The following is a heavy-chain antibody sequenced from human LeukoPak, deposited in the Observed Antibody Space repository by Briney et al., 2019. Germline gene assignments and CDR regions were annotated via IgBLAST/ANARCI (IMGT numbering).Heavy chain of an antibody. V-gene: IGHV4-59*01. CDR3: ARVYSGYDSYFDY. J-gene: IGHJ4*02. CDR2: IYYSGST. Sequence: PSETLSLTCTVSGGSLSSYYWSWIRQPPGKGLEWIGYIYYSGSTNYTPSLKSRVTISVDTSKNQFSLKLSSVTAADTAVYYCARVYSGYDSYFDYGGQGTLVTVSA. D-gene: IGHD5-12*01. CDR1: GGSLSSYY.